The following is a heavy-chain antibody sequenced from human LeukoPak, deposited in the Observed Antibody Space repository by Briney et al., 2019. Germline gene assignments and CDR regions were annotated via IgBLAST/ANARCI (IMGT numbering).Heavy chain of an antibody. V-gene: IGHV3-23*01. J-gene: IGHJ4*02. CDR3: ARDCSSTSCYGY. D-gene: IGHD2-2*01. Sequence: PGGSLRLSCAASGFTFSTYAMSWVRQAPGKGLEWVSAIGGRSDTYYADSVKGRFTISRDNSKNTLYLQMNSLRAEDTAVYYCARDCSSTSCYGYWGQGTLVTVSS. CDR1: GFTFSTYA. CDR2: IGGRSDT.